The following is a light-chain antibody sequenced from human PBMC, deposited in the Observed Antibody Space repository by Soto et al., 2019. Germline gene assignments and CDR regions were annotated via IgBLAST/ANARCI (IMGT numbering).Light chain of an antibody. J-gene: IGKJ1*01. Sequence: DIQMTQSPSSLSASVGDRVTITCRASQSIVTYLNWYLQKPGKAPKLLIYAASNLQSGVPSRFSSSGSGTDFTLTISSLQPEDFATYFCQQGYSTPPWTFGQGTKVDIK. CDR1: QSIVTY. CDR3: QQGYSTPPWT. V-gene: IGKV1-39*01. CDR2: AAS.